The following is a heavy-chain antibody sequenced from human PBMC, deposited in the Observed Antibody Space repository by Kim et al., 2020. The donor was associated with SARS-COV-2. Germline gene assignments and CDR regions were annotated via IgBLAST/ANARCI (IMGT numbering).Heavy chain of an antibody. CDR2: INPNSGGT. CDR1: GYTFTGYY. D-gene: IGHD3-9*01. CDR3: ARAHPTYDILTGITYYFDY. V-gene: IGHV1-2*02. Sequence: ASVKVSCKASGYTFTGYYMHWVRQAPGQGLEWMGWINPNSGGTNYAQKFQGRVTMTRDTSISTAYMELSRLRSDDTAVYYCARAHPTYDILTGITYYFDYWGQGTLVTVSS. J-gene: IGHJ4*02.